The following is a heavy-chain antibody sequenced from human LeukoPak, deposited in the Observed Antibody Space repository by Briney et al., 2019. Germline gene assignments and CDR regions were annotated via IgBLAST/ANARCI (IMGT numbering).Heavy chain of an antibody. J-gene: IGHJ3*02. CDR1: GFTFSTYA. D-gene: IGHD3-10*01. Sequence: PGGSLRLSCSASGFTFSTYAIHWVRQAPGKGLEYVSGISSNGGSTYYADSVKGRFTISRDNSKNTLYLQMSSLRAEDTAVYYCARRFGAGRIDGFDIWGQGTMVTVSS. CDR2: ISSNGGST. V-gene: IGHV3-64D*06. CDR3: ARRFGAGRIDGFDI.